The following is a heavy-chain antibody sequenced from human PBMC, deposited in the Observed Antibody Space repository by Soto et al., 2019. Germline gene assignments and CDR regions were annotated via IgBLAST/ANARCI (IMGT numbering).Heavy chain of an antibody. V-gene: IGHV1-18*01. CDR2: ISAYNGNT. CDR1: GYTFASYA. J-gene: IGHJ4*02. CDR3: ARDPPPPDY. Sequence: QVQLVQSGAEVKKPGASVKVSCKASGYTFASYAISWMRQAPGQGLEWMGWISAYNGNTNYAQKLQGRVTMTTDTSTSTGYMELRSLRSEDTAVDYCARDPPPPDYWGQGTLVTVSS.